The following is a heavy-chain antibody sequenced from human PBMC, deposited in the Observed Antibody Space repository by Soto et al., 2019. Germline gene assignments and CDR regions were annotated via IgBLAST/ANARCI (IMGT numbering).Heavy chain of an antibody. CDR3: ARSRYLEY. Sequence: GGSLRLSCAVSGFTFSNYWMSWVRQAPGKGLEWVANIKQDGSEKNYVDSVEGRFTISRDNAKNSLYLQMNSLRAEDTAVYYCARSRYLEYWGQGTLVTVSS. V-gene: IGHV3-7*04. J-gene: IGHJ4*02. CDR2: IKQDGSEK. D-gene: IGHD1-20*01. CDR1: GFTFSNYW.